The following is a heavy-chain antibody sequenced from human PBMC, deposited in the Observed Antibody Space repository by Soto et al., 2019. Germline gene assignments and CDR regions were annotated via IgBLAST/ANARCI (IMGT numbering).Heavy chain of an antibody. J-gene: IGHJ4*02. CDR3: ARDEFAAVAGTRLGFGY. Sequence: PGGSLRLSCAASGFTFSSYGMHWVRQAPGKGLEWVAVIWYDGSNKYYADSVKGRFTISRDNSKNTLYLQMNSLRAEDTAVYYCARDEFAAVAGTRLGFGYWGQGTLVTVSS. V-gene: IGHV3-33*01. D-gene: IGHD6-19*01. CDR2: IWYDGSNK. CDR1: GFTFSSYG.